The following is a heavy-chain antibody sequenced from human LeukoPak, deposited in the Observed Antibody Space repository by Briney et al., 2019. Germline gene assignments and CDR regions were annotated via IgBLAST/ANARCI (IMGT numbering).Heavy chain of an antibody. CDR2: ISWDGGST. V-gene: IGHV3-43*01. CDR1: GFTFDDYT. CDR3: AKDHYYGSGSYSRSVYFDY. D-gene: IGHD3-10*01. J-gene: IGHJ4*02. Sequence: PGGSLRLSCAASGFTFDDYTMHWVRQAPGKGLEWVSLISWDGGSTYYADSVKGRFTISRDNSKNSLYLQMNSLRTEDTALYFCAKDHYYGSGSYSRSVYFDYLGQGTLVTVSS.